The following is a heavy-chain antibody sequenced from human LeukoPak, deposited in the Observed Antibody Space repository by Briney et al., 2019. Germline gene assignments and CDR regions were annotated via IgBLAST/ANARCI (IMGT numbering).Heavy chain of an antibody. V-gene: IGHV3-30-3*01. CDR2: ISYDGSNK. D-gene: IGHD6-6*01. Sequence: GGSLRLSCAASGFTFSSYAMHWVRQAPGKGLEWVAVISYDGSNKYYADSVKGRFTISRDNSRNTLYLQMNSLRAEDTAVYYCAKEGSEYSSSSPYYYYYYMDVWGKGTTVTVSS. J-gene: IGHJ6*03. CDR1: GFTFSSYA. CDR3: AKEGSEYSSSSPYYYYYYMDV.